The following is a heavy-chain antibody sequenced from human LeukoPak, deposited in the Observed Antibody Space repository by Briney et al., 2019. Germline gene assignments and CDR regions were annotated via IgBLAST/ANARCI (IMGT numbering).Heavy chain of an antibody. CDR2: MNPNSGNT. CDR1: GYTFTSYD. D-gene: IGHD6-19*01. Sequence: PGASVKVSCKASGYTFTSYDINWVRQATGQGLEWMGWMNPNSGNTGYAQKFQGRVTMTRNTSISTAYMELSSLRSEDTAVYYCARGDRVRGAVAEDYWGQGTLVTVSS. V-gene: IGHV1-8*01. CDR3: ARGDRVRGAVAEDY. J-gene: IGHJ4*02.